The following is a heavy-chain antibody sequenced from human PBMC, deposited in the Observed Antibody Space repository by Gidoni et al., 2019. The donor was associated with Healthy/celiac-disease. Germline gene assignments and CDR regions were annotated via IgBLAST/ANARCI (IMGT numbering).Heavy chain of an antibody. V-gene: IGHV1-8*01. D-gene: IGHD6-19*01. CDR2: MNPNSGNT. CDR1: GYTFTSYD. J-gene: IGHJ6*02. CDR3: ARGGSSGWQPPYYDYGMDV. Sequence: QVQLVQSGAEVKKPGASVKVSCKASGYTFTSYDINWVRQATGQGLEWMGWMNPNSGNTGYAQKSQGRVTMTRNTSISTAYMELSSLRSEDTAVYYCARGGSSGWQPPYYDYGMDVWGQGTTVTVSS.